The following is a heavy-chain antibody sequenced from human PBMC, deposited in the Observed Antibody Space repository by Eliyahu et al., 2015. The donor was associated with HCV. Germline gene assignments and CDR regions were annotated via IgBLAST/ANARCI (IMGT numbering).Heavy chain of an antibody. Sequence: LEWIGEINHSGITNFNPSLKSRVTISVDTSKNQFSLTLNSVTAADTAVYYCASSPNWNIDYWGQGTLVTVSS. CDR2: INHSGIT. V-gene: IGHV4-34*01. J-gene: IGHJ4*02. CDR3: ASSPNWNIDY. D-gene: IGHD1-1*01.